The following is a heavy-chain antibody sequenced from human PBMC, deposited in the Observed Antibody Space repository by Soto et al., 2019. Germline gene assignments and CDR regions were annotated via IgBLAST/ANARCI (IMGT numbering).Heavy chain of an antibody. CDR3: AKVFSSPRPGLGSFDS. V-gene: IGHV3-23*01. Sequence: EVQLLESGGGLVQPGGSLRLSCAASGFTFSSYSMSWVRQAPGKGLEGVSSISVSGTNTYFADSVRGRFTISRDNSKNTLYLQMNSLRAEDTAVYYCAKVFSSPRPGLGSFDSWGQGTLVTVSS. CDR1: GFTFSSYS. D-gene: IGHD2-2*01. CDR2: ISVSGTNT. J-gene: IGHJ4*02.